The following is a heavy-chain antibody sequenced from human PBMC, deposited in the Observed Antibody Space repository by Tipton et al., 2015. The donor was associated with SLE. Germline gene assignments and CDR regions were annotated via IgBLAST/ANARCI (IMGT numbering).Heavy chain of an antibody. CDR2: ISSDETEI. V-gene: IGHV3-30*19. CDR3: VREGGDLDY. Sequence: SLRLSCAVSAFTFSGYAIHWVRQAPGKGPEWVAVISSDETEIYYADSVRGRFIISRDSSKNTVSLQMNSLRPEDTAVYYCVREGGDLDYWGQGTLVTVSS. CDR1: AFTFSGYA. D-gene: IGHD3-16*01. J-gene: IGHJ4*02.